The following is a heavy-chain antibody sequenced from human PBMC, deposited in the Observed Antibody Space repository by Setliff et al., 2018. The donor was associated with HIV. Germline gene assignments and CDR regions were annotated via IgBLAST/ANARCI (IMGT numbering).Heavy chain of an antibody. CDR3: ARQEYYDILTGQKAFDI. CDR1: GGSISSYY. CDR2: IYTSGST. V-gene: IGHV4-4*09. D-gene: IGHD3-9*01. Sequence: SETLSLTCTVSGGSISSYYWSWIRQPPGKGLEWIGYIYTSGSTNYNPSLKSRVTISVDTSKNQFSLKLSSVTAADTAVYYCARQEYYDILTGQKAFDIWGQGNPGHRLL. J-gene: IGHJ3*02.